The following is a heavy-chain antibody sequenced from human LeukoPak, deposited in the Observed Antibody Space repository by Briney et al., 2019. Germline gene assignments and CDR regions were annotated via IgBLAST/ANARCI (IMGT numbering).Heavy chain of an antibody. V-gene: IGHV1-18*01. J-gene: IGHJ4*02. Sequence: ASVKVSCKASGYTFTSYGISWVRQAPGQGLEWMGWISAYNGNTNYAQKLQGRVTMTTDTSTSTACMELRSLRSDDTAVYYCAREREGIYYYDSSGYSDYWGQGTLVTVSS. D-gene: IGHD3-22*01. CDR3: AREREGIYYYDSSGYSDY. CDR2: ISAYNGNT. CDR1: GYTFTSYG.